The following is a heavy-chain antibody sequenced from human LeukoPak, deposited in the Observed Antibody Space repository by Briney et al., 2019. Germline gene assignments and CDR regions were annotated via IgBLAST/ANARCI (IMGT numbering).Heavy chain of an antibody. CDR3: ARIIAARLGYYYGMDV. D-gene: IGHD6-6*01. V-gene: IGHV1-69*13. CDR2: IIPIFGTA. Sequence: SVKVSCKASGGTFSSYAISWVRQAPGQGLEWMGGIIPIFGTANYAQKFQGRVTITADESTSTAYMELSSLRSEDTAVYYCARIIAARLGYYYGMDVWGQGTTVTVSS. CDR1: GGTFSSYA. J-gene: IGHJ6*02.